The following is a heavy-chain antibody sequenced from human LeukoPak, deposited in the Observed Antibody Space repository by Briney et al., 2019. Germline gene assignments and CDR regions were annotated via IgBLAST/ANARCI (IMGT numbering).Heavy chain of an antibody. Sequence: GGSLRLSCAASGFTFNDYGMSWVRQAPGKGLEWVSGINWNGGRTGYADSMKGRFIISRDNAKNSLYLQVNSLRAEDTAIYYCSKVHDFWSGYLHYWGQGTLVTVSS. CDR3: SKVHDFWSGYLHY. D-gene: IGHD3-3*01. CDR2: INWNGGRT. V-gene: IGHV3-20*04. CDR1: GFTFNDYG. J-gene: IGHJ4*02.